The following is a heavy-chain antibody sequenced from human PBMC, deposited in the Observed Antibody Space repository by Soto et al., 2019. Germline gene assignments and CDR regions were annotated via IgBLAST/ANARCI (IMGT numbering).Heavy chain of an antibody. V-gene: IGHV5-51*01. Sequence: PXESLTISCRDSGYSFTSYWIGLVRQMPGKGLEWMGIIYPVDSDTRYSPSFQGQVTISADKSISTAYLQWRSLKASDTAMYYCARRRAVAGTGYYYGMDVWGQGTKVTVSS. CDR2: IYPVDSDT. J-gene: IGHJ6*02. D-gene: IGHD6-19*01. CDR1: GYSFTSYW. CDR3: ARRRAVAGTGYYYGMDV.